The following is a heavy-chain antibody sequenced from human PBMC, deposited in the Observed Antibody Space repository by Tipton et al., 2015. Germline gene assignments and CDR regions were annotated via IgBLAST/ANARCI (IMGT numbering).Heavy chain of an antibody. J-gene: IGHJ6*02. D-gene: IGHD3-16*02. CDR2: INPNSGGT. V-gene: IGHV1-2*04. Sequence: QLGQSGAEVKKPGASVKVSCTPSGYTFTDYYIHWVRQAPGQGLEWMGWINPNSGGTKYAQKFQGWVIMTRDTSISTAYMDLTRLKSDDTAVYYCARDGGYRGWKGMDGWGPGTTVTVSS. CDR3: ARDGGYRGWKGMDG. CDR1: GYTFTDYY.